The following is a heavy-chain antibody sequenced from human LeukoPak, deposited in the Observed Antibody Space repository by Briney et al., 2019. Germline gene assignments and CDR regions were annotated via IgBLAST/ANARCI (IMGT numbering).Heavy chain of an antibody. J-gene: IGHJ4*02. CDR3: ARQSITGTTASDY. D-gene: IGHD1-7*01. Sequence: GESLKISCKGSEYSFTSYWIGWVRQMPGKGLEWMGIISPGDSDTRYSPSFQGQVTISADKSISTAYLQWSSLKASDTAMYYCARQSITGTTASDYWGQGTLVTVSS. CDR2: ISPGDSDT. V-gene: IGHV5-51*01. CDR1: EYSFTSYW.